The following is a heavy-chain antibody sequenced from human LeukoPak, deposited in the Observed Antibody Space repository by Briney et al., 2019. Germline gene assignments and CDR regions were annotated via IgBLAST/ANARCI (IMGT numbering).Heavy chain of an antibody. V-gene: IGHV4-59*01. CDR3: ARAAGLYYYYYMDV. CDR1: GGSISSYY. D-gene: IGHD3-10*01. J-gene: IGHJ6*03. Sequence: NPSETLSLTCTVSGGSISSYYWSWIRQPPGKGLEWIGYIYYSGSTNYNPSLKSRVTISVDTSKNQFSLKLSSVTAADTAVYYCARAAGLYYYYYMDVWGKGTTVTVSS. CDR2: IYYSGST.